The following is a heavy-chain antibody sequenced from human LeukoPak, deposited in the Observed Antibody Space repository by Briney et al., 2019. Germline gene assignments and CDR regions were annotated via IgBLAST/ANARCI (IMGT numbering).Heavy chain of an antibody. V-gene: IGHV3-48*03. D-gene: IGHD3-9*01. CDR1: GFTFSSYE. J-gene: IGHJ4*02. CDR2: ISSSGSTI. Sequence: GRSLRLSCAASGFTFSSYEMNWVRQAPGKGLEWVSYISSSGSTIYYADSVKGRFTISRDNAKNSLYLQMNSLRAEDTAVYYCVKAIPYYDILTGYSTPMYYFDYWGQGTLVTVSS. CDR3: VKAIPYYDILTGYSTPMYYFDY.